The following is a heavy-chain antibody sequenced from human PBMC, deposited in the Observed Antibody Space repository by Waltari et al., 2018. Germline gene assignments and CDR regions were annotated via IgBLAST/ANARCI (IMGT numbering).Heavy chain of an antibody. CDR1: GGSISSYY. D-gene: IGHD1-1*01. J-gene: IGHJ6*02. Sequence: QVQLQESGPGLVKPSETLSLTCTVSGGSISSYYWSWIRQPPGKGLEWIGYIYYSGSNNYNPSLKSRVTIAVDTAKNQFSLKLSSVTAADTAVYYCARDQEPTYYYYYGMDVWGQGTTVTVSS. CDR2: IYYSGSN. CDR3: ARDQEPTYYYYYGMDV. V-gene: IGHV4-59*01.